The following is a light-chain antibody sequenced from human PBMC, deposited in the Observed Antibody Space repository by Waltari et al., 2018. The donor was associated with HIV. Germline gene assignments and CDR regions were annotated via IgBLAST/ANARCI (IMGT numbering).Light chain of an antibody. CDR1: QGIRID. CDR2: AIS. V-gene: IGKV1-17*01. CDR3: LQHDSYTRT. J-gene: IGKJ4*01. Sequence: DIQMTQSPSSLSASVGDTVTITCRASQGIRIDLGWYQQKPGKAPQRLIYAISSLQSGVPSRFSGSGSGSQFTLTITGLQPEDSATYYCLQHDSYTRTFGGGTKVEIK.